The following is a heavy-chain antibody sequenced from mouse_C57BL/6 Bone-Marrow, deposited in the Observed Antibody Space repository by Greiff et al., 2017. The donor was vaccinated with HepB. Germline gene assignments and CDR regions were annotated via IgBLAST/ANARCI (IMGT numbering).Heavy chain of an antibody. CDR2: INPNNGGT. V-gene: IGHV1-22*01. J-gene: IGHJ4*01. CDR1: GYTFTDYN. Sequence: EVKLQQSGPELVKPGASVKMSCKASGYTFTDYNMHWVKQSHGKSLEWIGYINPNNGGTSYNQKFKGKATLTVNKSSSTAYMELRSLTSEDSAVYYCRGDYYAMDYWGQGTSVTVSS. CDR3: RGDYYAMDY.